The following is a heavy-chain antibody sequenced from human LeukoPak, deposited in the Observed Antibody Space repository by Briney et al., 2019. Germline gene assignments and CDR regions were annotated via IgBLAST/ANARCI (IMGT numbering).Heavy chain of an antibody. CDR2: IWPDGSNE. CDR1: GFAFSSYA. J-gene: IGHJ4*02. CDR3: ARASGSYDY. V-gene: IGHV3-33*08. D-gene: IGHD1-26*01. Sequence: PGGSLRLSCAASGFAFSSYAMHWVRQAPGKGLEWVAVIWPDGSNEYYADSVKGRFTVSRDDSKNTLYLQMNCLRAEDTAVYYCARASGSYDYWGQGTLVTVSS.